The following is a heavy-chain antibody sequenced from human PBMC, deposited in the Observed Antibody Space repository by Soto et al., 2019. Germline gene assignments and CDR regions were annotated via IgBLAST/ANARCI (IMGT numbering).Heavy chain of an antibody. Sequence: EVQLLESGGGLVQPGGSLRLSCAASGFTFSSYAMIWVRQAPGKGLEWVSAISGSGGSTYYADSVKGRFTISRDNSKNTLYLQMNSLRAEDTAVYYCAKYGYGSGSYDYWGQGTLVTVSS. V-gene: IGHV3-23*01. CDR1: GFTFSSYA. J-gene: IGHJ4*02. CDR2: ISGSGGST. CDR3: AKYGYGSGSYDY. D-gene: IGHD3-10*01.